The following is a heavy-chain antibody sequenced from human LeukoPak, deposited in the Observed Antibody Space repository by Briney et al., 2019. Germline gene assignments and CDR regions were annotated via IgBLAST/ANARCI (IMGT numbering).Heavy chain of an antibody. Sequence: PGRSLRLSCAASGFTFSSYSMNWVRQAPGKGLEWVSSISSSSSYIYYADSVKGRFTISRDNAKNSLYLQMNSLRAEDTAVYYCARESIRRVPNDYWGQGTLVTVSS. CDR2: ISSSSSYI. D-gene: IGHD1-14*01. J-gene: IGHJ4*02. CDR3: ARESIRRVPNDY. V-gene: IGHV3-21*01. CDR1: GFTFSSYS.